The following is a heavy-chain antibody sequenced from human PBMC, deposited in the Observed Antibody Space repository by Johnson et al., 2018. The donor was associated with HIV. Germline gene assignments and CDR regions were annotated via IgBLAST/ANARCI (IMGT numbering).Heavy chain of an antibody. Sequence: VQLVESGGGLVQPGGSLRLSCAASGFTVSTNSMSWVRQAPGKGLEWVSVIYSGDNTPYADSVKGRFIVSRDNSKNTLYVQMNSLRAEDTAVYYCAGGVAVAFDIWGPGTMVTVSS. CDR1: GFTVSTNS. CDR2: IYSGDNT. CDR3: AGGVAVAFDI. D-gene: IGHD6-19*01. J-gene: IGHJ3*02. V-gene: IGHV3-66*01.